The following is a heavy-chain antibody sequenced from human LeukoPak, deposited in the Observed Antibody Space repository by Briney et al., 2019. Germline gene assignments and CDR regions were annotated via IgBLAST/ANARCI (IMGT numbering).Heavy chain of an antibody. CDR2: ISSGKT. J-gene: IGHJ6*03. D-gene: IGHD2-2*01. Sequence: GGSLRLSCAASGFPFSSHAMSWVRQPPGKGLEWVAAISSGKTYYADSVRGRFAISRDDSTKTLLLQMTSLRDGDTAVYYCARSLRHCTSTSCSLYYYMDVWGKGTMVTVSS. CDR1: GFPFSSHA. CDR3: ARSLRHCTSTSCSLYYYMDV. V-gene: IGHV3-23*01.